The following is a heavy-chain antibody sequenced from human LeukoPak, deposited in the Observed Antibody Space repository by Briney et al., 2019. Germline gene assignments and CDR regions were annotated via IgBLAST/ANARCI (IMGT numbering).Heavy chain of an antibody. D-gene: IGHD3-22*01. V-gene: IGHV4-59*08. CDR1: GGSISSYY. CDR3: ARHENPYYYDSSGYNWFDP. Sequence: SETLSLTCTVSGGSISSYYWSWIRQPPGKGLEWIGYIYYSGSTNYNPSLKSRVTISVDTSKNQFSLKLNSVTAADTAVYYCARHENPYYYDSSGYNWFDPGGQGTLVTVSS. CDR2: IYYSGST. J-gene: IGHJ5*02.